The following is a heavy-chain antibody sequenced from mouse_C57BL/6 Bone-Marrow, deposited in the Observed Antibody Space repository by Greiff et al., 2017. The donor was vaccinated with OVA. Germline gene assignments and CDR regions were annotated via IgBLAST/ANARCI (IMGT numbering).Heavy chain of an antibody. J-gene: IGHJ1*03. CDR2: INPYNGGT. D-gene: IGHD2-1*01. V-gene: IGHV1-19*01. CDR3: ASALYYGNYGGYFDV. CDR1: GYTFTDYY. Sequence: EVKVVESGPVLVKPGASVKMSCKASGYTFTDYYMNWVKQSHGKSLEWIGVINPYNGGTSYNQKFKGKATLTVDKSSSTAYMELNSLTSEDSAVYYCASALYYGNYGGYFDVWGTGTTVTVSS.